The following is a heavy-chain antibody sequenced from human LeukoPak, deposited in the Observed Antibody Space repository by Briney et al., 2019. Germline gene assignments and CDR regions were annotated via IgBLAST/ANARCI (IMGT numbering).Heavy chain of an antibody. CDR2: VYYTGST. Sequence: SETLSLTCTVSDDSITIYYWSWIRQPPGKGLEWIGFVYYTGSTNCSPSLKSRVTISVDTSKNQFSLKLRSVTAADTAVYYCARISSSNWYNERGAFDVWGQGTMVTVSS. D-gene: IGHD6-13*01. CDR3: ARISSSNWYNERGAFDV. V-gene: IGHV4-59*01. J-gene: IGHJ3*01. CDR1: DDSITIYY.